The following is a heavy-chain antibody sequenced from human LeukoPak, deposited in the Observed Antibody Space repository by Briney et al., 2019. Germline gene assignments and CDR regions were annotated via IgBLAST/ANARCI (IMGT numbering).Heavy chain of an antibody. D-gene: IGHD1-26*01. J-gene: IGHJ6*02. CDR1: GLTFSDYY. Sequence: GGSLRLSCAASGLTFSDYYMSWIRQAPGKGLEWLAYISISSNYTNYADSVKGRFTISRDNAKNSLYLQMNGLSAEDTAVYYCARCGTPNNYYYDGMDVWGQGTTVTVSS. CDR2: ISISSNYT. CDR3: ARCGTPNNYYYDGMDV. V-gene: IGHV3-11*03.